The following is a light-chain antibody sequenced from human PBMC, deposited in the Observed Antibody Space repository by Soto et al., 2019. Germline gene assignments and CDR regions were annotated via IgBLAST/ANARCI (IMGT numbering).Light chain of an antibody. CDR3: QQYDHLPRT. CDR2: DAS. Sequence: DIQMIQSPSSLSASVGDRVTITCQASQEISNYLNWYQQKPGKAPKLLIYDASNLERGVPSRFSVRGSGTDFTFTISSLQPKDFATYYCQQYDHLPRTFGRGTKVEIK. CDR1: QEISNY. J-gene: IGKJ1*01. V-gene: IGKV1-33*01.